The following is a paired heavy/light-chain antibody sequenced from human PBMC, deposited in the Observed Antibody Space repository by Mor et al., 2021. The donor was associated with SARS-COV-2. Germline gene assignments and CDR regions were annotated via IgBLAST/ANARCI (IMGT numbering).Heavy chain of an antibody. V-gene: IGHV3-23*01. J-gene: IGHJ4*02. CDR1: GFTFYSYA. Sequence: EVQLLESGGGLVQPGGSLRLSCAASGFTFYSYAMRWVRQPPGKGLEWVSAISGSGGSTYYADSVKGRFTISRDNSKNTLYLQMNSLRAEDTAIYYCAKDISGTYFYYFDWWGQGTLVTVSS. CDR3: AKDISGTYFYYFDW. CDR2: ISGSGGST. D-gene: IGHD1-26*01.
Light chain of an antibody. Sequence: QSVLTQPPSVSAAPGQKVTISCSGSSSNIGNDYVSWYQQLPGTAPKLLIYENNKRPSGIPDRFSGSKSGTSATLGITGLQTGDEADYYCGTWDSSLNVWVFGGGTKLTVL. CDR3: GTWDSSLNVWV. J-gene: IGLJ3*02. CDR2: ENN. CDR1: SSNIGNDY. V-gene: IGLV1-51*02.